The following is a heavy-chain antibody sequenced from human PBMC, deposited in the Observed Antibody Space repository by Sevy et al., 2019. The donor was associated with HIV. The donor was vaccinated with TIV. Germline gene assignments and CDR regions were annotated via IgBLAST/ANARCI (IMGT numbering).Heavy chain of an antibody. J-gene: IGHJ4*02. CDR1: GYTFRSYG. D-gene: IGHD2-2*01. Sequence: ASVKVSCRASGYTFRSYGISWVRQAPGQGLEWMGWISPYTGDTDFAQTVQGRVSMTSDTSTSTAYMERRSLRSDDTAVYYCARDKPQGVVVLPGAMWGGVDYWGQGTLVTVSS. V-gene: IGHV1-18*01. CDR2: ISPYTGDT. CDR3: ARDKPQGVVVLPGAMWGGVDY.